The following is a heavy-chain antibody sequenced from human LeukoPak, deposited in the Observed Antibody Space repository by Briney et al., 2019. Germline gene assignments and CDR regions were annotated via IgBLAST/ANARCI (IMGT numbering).Heavy chain of an antibody. CDR3: AKEPHILTGYYTDYFDS. CDR2: ISWNSGSI. CDR1: GFTFSSYA. V-gene: IGHV3-9*01. D-gene: IGHD3-9*01. Sequence: PGGSLRLSCAASGFTFSSYAMSWVRQAPGKGLEWVPGISWNSGSIGYADSVKGRFTISRDNAENSLYLQMNSLRAEDTAVYFCAKEPHILTGYYTDYFDSWGQGTLVTVSS. J-gene: IGHJ4*02.